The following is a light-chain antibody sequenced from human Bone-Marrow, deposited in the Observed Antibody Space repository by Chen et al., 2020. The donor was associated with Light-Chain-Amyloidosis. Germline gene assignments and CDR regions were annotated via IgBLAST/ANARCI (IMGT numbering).Light chain of an antibody. J-gene: IGLJ3*02. Sequence: SYVLTQPSSVSVAPGHTATFACGGNNIGSTSVHWYQQTPGQAPLLVVYDDRDRPSGIPGRLSGSNSGNTATLTISRVEAGDEADYYCQVWDRSSDRPVFGGGTKLTVL. CDR2: DDR. V-gene: IGLV3-21*02. CDR1: NIGSTS. CDR3: QVWDRSSDRPV.